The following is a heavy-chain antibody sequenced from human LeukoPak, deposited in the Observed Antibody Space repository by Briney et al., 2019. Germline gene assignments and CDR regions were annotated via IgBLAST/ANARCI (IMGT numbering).Heavy chain of an antibody. CDR3: ARGQWLPVFDF. CDR1: GASISSYY. Sequence: SETLSLTCTVSGASISSYYWSWIRQPPGKGLEWIGYIYYSGSTNYNPSLKSRVTISVDTSKNQFSLKLSSVTAADTAVYYCARGQWLPVFDFWGQGTLVTVSS. CDR2: IYYSGST. V-gene: IGHV4-59*01. D-gene: IGHD3-22*01. J-gene: IGHJ4*02.